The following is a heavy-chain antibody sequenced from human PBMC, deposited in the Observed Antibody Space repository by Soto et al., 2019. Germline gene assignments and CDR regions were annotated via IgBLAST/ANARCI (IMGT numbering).Heavy chain of an antibody. CDR2: IWYDGSNK. D-gene: IGHD3-3*01. CDR3: ARDSSPVLITIFGVVIIGAFAI. Sequence: GGSLRLSCAASGFTFISYGMHWVLQAPCKGLEWVAVIWYDGSNKYYADSVKGRFTISRDNSKNTLYLQMNSLRAEDTAVYYCARDSSPVLITIFGVVIIGAFAIWGQGTMVPVSS. J-gene: IGHJ3*02. V-gene: IGHV3-33*01. CDR1: GFTFISYG.